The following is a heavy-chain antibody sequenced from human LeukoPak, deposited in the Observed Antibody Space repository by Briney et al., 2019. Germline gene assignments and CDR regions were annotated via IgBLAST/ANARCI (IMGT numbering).Heavy chain of an antibody. CDR3: AKDRSFIGLDI. CDR2: LNWNGGRT. J-gene: IGHJ3*02. V-gene: IGHV3-20*04. CDR1: GFKFDDHG. Sequence: GGSLRLSCAASGFKFDDHGMSWVRQVPGKGLEWVSGLNWNGGRTGYADSVKGRFTIYRDNAKNSLYLQMNSLRAEDTAFYYCAKDRSFIGLDIWGQGTMVIVSS. D-gene: IGHD1-26*01.